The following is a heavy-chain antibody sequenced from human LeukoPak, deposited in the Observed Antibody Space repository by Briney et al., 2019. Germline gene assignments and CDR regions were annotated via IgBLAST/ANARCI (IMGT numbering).Heavy chain of an antibody. V-gene: IGHV5-51*01. Sequence: GESLKISCKGSGYSFTSYWIGWVRQMPVKGLEWMGIIYPGDSDTRYSPSFQGQVTISADKSISTAYLQWSSLKASDTAMYYCARVPSTFYGGSHYYYYYYMDVWGKGTTVTVSS. J-gene: IGHJ6*03. CDR1: GYSFTSYW. D-gene: IGHD4-23*01. CDR2: IYPGDSDT. CDR3: ARVPSTFYGGSHYYYYYYMDV.